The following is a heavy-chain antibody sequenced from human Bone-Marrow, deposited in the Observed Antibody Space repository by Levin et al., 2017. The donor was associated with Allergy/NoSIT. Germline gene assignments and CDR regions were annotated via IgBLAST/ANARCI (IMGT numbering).Heavy chain of an antibody. J-gene: IGHJ2*01. Sequence: SETLSLTCTVSGGSISSYYWSWIRQPPGKGLEWIGYIYYSGSTNYNPSLKSRVTISVDTSKNQFSLKLSSVTAADTAVYYCARQDCSSASCYMSWYFDLWGRGTLVTVSS. CDR1: GGSISSYY. CDR2: IYYSGST. D-gene: IGHD2-2*02. V-gene: IGHV4-59*08. CDR3: ARQDCSSASCYMSWYFDL.